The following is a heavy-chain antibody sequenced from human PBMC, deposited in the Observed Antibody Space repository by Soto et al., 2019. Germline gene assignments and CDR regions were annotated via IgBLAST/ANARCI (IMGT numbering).Heavy chain of an antibody. CDR2: ISAYNGNT. CDR1: GYPFTSYG. V-gene: IGHV1-18*04. J-gene: IGHJ4*02. CDR3: ARESSYDSSGYELYYFDY. D-gene: IGHD3-22*01. Sequence: GASVKVSCKASGYPFTSYGISWVRQAPGQGLEWMGWISAYNGNTNYAQKLQGRVTMTTDTSTSTAYMELRSLRSDDTAVYYCARESSYDSSGYELYYFDYWGQGTLVTVSS.